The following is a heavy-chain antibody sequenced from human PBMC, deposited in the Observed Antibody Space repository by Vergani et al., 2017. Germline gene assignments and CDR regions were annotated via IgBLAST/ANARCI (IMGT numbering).Heavy chain of an antibody. Sequence: QVQLVQSGAEVKKPGASVKVSCKASGYTFTSYGISWVRQAPGQGLEWMGWISAYNGNTNYAQKRQGRVTMTTDTSTSTAYMGLRSLRSDVTAGYYFARGRYSYGYGGYWGQGTLVTVSS. V-gene: IGHV1-18*01. CDR1: GYTFTSYG. CDR3: ARGRYSYGYGGY. CDR2: ISAYNGNT. D-gene: IGHD5-18*01. J-gene: IGHJ4*02.